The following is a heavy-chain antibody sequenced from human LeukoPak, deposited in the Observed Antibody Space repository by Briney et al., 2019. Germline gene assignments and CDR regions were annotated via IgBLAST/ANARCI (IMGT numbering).Heavy chain of an antibody. J-gene: IGHJ4*02. V-gene: IGHV4-39*07. CDR3: VMITFGGVIAQDGAY. Sequence: AETLSLTCTVSGGSISSSSYYWGWIRQPPGKGLEWIGSIYYSGSTYYNPSLKSRVTISVDTSKNQFSLKLSSVTAADTAVYYCVMITFGGVIAQDGAYWGQGTLVTVSS. CDR1: GGSISSSSYY. D-gene: IGHD3-16*02. CDR2: IYYSGST.